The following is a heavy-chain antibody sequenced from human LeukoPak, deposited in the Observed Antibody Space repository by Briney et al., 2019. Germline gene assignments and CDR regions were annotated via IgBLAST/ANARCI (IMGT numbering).Heavy chain of an antibody. Sequence: GGSLRLSCAASGFTFSSYSMNWVRQAPGKGLEWVSSISGSSSYIYYADSVKGRFTISRDNAKNSLYLQMNSLRAEDTAVYYCARGRHMDVWGKGTTVTISS. CDR1: GFTFSSYS. V-gene: IGHV3-21*01. CDR3: ARGRHMDV. J-gene: IGHJ6*03. CDR2: ISGSSSYI.